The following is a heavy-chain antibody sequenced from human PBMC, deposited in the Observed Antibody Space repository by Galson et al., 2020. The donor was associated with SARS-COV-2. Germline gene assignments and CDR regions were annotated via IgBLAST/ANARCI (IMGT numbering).Heavy chain of an antibody. CDR1: RYTLPELF. CDR2: FDPEDGET. Sequence: ASVTDSRQVSRYTLPELFMHWVRPPPAKGLARMGGFDPEDGETIYEHKLQGRVTMTEDTSTDTAYMELSSLRPEETAVYYCATGPPVITTWWFDPWGQGTLVTVSS. D-gene: IGHD3-22*01. J-gene: IGHJ5*02. CDR3: ATGPPVITTWWFDP. V-gene: IGHV1-24*01.